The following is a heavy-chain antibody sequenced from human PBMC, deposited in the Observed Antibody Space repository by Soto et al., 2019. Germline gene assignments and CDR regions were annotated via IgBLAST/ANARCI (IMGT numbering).Heavy chain of an antibody. CDR3: TRPAGVAGVDY. CDR1: GFTFRGSD. V-gene: IGHV3-73*02. CDR2: IRSKANSYAT. J-gene: IGHJ4*02. D-gene: IGHD6-19*01. Sequence: EVQLVESGGGLVQPWGSLKLSCAASGFTFRGSDMHWVRQASGKGLEWVGRIRSKANSYATAYAASVKGRFTISRDDSKNTAYLQMNSLKTEDTAVYYCTRPAGVAGVDYWGQGTLVTVSS.